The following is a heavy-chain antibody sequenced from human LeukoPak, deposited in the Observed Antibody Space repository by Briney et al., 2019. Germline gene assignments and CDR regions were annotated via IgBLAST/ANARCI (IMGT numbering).Heavy chain of an antibody. CDR3: ARYSYRGYHYDSSGIDF. D-gene: IGHD3-22*01. CDR1: GGSISSYY. Sequence: SETLSLTCTVSGGSISSYYWSWIRQPPGKGLEWIGYIYYSGSTNYNPSLKSRVTISVDTSKNQFSLKLSSVTAADTAMYYCARYSYRGYHYDSSGIDFWGQGTLVTVSS. CDR2: IYYSGST. V-gene: IGHV4-59*01. J-gene: IGHJ4*02.